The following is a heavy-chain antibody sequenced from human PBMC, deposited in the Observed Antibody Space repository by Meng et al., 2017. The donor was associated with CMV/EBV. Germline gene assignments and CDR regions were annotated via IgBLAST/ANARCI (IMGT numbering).Heavy chain of an antibody. Sequence: GESLKISCAASGFTFSSYSMNWVRQAPGKGLEWVSSISSSSSYIYYADSVKGRFTISRDNAKNSLYLQMNSPRAEDTAVYYCARDRDYYDSSGPYWGQGTLVTVSS. CDR3: ARDRDYYDSSGPY. V-gene: IGHV3-21*01. J-gene: IGHJ4*02. CDR1: GFTFSSYS. D-gene: IGHD3-22*01. CDR2: ISSSSSYI.